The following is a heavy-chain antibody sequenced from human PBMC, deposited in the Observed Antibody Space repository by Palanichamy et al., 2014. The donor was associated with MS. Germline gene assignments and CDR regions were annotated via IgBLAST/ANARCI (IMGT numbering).Heavy chain of an antibody. J-gene: IGHJ3*02. D-gene: IGHD3-10*01. CDR1: GYTLSELF. V-gene: IGHV1-24*01. CDR3: AIVRMTLIQGLIITRSGFDI. CDR2: SDPEDGAT. Sequence: QVQLKQSGSAVKKPGASVKVSCKVSGYTLSELFIHWVRQAPGKGLEWMGGSDPEDGATLYAQNFQGRVAMTEDTSTDTAYTELSNLTSRDTAVYYCAIVRMTLIQGLIITRSGFDIWGQGTMVTVSS.